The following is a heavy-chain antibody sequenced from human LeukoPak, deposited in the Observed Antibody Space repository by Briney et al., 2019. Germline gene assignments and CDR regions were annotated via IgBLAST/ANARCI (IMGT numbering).Heavy chain of an antibody. V-gene: IGHV4-59*01. Sequence: SETLSLTCTVSGGSISSYYWNWIRQPPGKGLEWIGYMYSSGSTNYNPSLKSRATISVDTSKNQFSLRLSSLTAADTAVYYCARHTTSGWYQVVYWGQGTLVTVSS. J-gene: IGHJ4*02. CDR2: MYSSGST. CDR3: ARHTTSGWYQVVY. D-gene: IGHD6-19*01. CDR1: GGSISSYY.